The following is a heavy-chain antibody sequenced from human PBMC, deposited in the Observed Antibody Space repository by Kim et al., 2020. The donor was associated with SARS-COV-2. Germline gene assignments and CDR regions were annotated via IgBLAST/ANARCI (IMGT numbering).Heavy chain of an antibody. CDR1: GDTVSPYY. D-gene: IGHD6-19*01. CDR2: VCCGGKT. Sequence: SETLSLICGVSGDTVSPYYWSWIRQPPGKGLEWIGYVCCGGKTNLAVSLKSRLTMSLDTSNNPFSLRLTSLTAADKGLYFCARLLLAVNAPHWYFAFWSR. CDR3: ARLLLAVNAPHWYFAF. V-gene: IGHV4-59*02. J-gene: IGHJ2*01.